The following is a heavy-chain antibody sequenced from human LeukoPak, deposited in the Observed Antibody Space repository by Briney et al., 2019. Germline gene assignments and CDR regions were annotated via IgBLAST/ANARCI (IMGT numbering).Heavy chain of an antibody. D-gene: IGHD4-11*01. CDR3: ARGLPAHPGTNWFDP. V-gene: IGHV4-39*01. CDR1: GGSISGYY. J-gene: IGHJ5*02. Sequence: SETLSLTCTVSGGSISGYYWGWIRQPPGKGLEWIGSIYYSGSTYYNPSLKSRVTISVDTSKNQFSLKLSSVTAADTAVYYCARGLPAHPGTNWFDPWGQGTLVTVSS. CDR2: IYYSGST.